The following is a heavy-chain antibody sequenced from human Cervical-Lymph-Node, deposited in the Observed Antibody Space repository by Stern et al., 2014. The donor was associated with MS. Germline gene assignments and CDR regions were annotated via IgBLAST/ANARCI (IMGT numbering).Heavy chain of an antibody. CDR1: GFSLSSVGMG. Sequence: ESGPTLVKPTQTLTLTCTFSGFSLSSVGMGVACLRQSPRKAPEWLALMYWDEDKRYSPSLKTRVTITKGTSTDQVVLTMTNVDSVDAGTYYCAHRRIGFGELFDLWGQGILVTVSS. D-gene: IGHD3-10*01. V-gene: IGHV2-5*02. CDR2: MYWDEDK. CDR3: AHRRIGFGELFDL. J-gene: IGHJ4*02.